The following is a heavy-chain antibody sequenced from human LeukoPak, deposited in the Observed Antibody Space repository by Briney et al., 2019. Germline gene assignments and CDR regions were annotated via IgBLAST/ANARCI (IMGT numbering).Heavy chain of an antibody. V-gene: IGHV1-2*02. J-gene: IGHJ4*02. CDR2: INPDSGGT. Sequence: GASVKVSCKASGYTFTGYYMHWVRQAPGQGLEWMGWINPDSGGTNYAQKFQGRVTMTRDTSISTAYMELSRLRSDDTAVYYCARVLGGAQGYGYWGQGTLVTVSS. CDR3: ARVLGGAQGYGY. CDR1: GYTFTGYY. D-gene: IGHD2-15*01.